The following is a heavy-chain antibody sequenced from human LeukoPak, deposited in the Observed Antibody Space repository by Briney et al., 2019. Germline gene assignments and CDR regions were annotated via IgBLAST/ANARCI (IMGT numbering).Heavy chain of an antibody. CDR1: GFTFSSYA. J-gene: IGHJ5*02. CDR2: ISGSGTST. Sequence: GSLRLSCAASGFTFSSYAMSWVRQAPGKGLECVSGISGSGTSTYYADSVKGRFTISRDQSKNTLHLQMNSLRAEDTAVYYCARGRVGILSPWGQGTLVTVSS. D-gene: IGHD2/OR15-2a*01. V-gene: IGHV3-23*01. CDR3: ARGRVGILSP.